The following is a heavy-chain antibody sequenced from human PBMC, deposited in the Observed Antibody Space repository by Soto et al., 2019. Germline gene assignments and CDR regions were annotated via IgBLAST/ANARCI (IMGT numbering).Heavy chain of an antibody. D-gene: IGHD3-22*01. V-gene: IGHV2-5*01. CDR3: AHGPLYDSRGYYGEDPFFDY. Sequence: QLTLKESGPTLVKPTQTLTLTCTFSGFSLSTSGVGVGWIRQPPGKALEWLALFYWYDDNRYSPSLKSRLTLTKDSYKNQLVLTMDNMYPADTATYYCAHGPLYDSRGYYGEDPFFDYWGQGTLVTVYS. CDR2: FYWYDDN. J-gene: IGHJ4*02. CDR1: GFSLSTSGVG.